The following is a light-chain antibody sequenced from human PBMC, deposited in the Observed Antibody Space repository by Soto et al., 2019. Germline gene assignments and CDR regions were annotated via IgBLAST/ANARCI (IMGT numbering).Light chain of an antibody. CDR1: QSVSSY. CDR3: QQGT. J-gene: IGKJ1*01. V-gene: IGKV3D-11*02. Sequence: EIVLTQSPATLSLSPGERATLSCRASQSVSSYLAWYQQKPGQAPRLLIYDASNRATGIPARFSGSGPGTDCTLTISSLEPEDFAVYYCQQGTFGQGTKVEIK. CDR2: DAS.